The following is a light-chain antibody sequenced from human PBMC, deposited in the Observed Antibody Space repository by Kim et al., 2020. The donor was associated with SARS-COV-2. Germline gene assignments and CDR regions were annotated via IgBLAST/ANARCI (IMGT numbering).Light chain of an antibody. V-gene: IGLV2-14*03. J-gene: IGLJ3*02. CDR2: DVS. Sequence: GQSIRISGTGTNKDVGGYNYVSWYQQHPGKAPKFMIYDVSKRPSGVSDRFSGSKSGNTASLTISGLQAEDEAEYYCTSYTRSDTWVFGGGTKLTVL. CDR1: NKDVGGYNY. CDR3: TSYTRSDTWV.